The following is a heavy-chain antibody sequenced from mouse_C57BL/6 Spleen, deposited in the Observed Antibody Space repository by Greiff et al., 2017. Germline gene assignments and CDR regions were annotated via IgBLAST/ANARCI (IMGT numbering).Heavy chain of an antibody. CDR3: ARHGAMDY. CDR2: ISNGGGST. V-gene: IGHV5-12*01. CDR1: GFTFSDYY. J-gene: IGHJ4*01. Sequence: EVKLMESGGGLVQPGGSLKLSCAASGFTFSDYYMYWVRQTPEKRLEWVAYISNGGGSTYYPDTVKGRFTISRDNAKNTLYLQMSRLKSEDTAMXYCARHGAMDYWGQGTSVTVSS.